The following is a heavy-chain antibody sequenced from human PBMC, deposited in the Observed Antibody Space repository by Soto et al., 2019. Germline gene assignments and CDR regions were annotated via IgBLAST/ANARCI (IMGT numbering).Heavy chain of an antibody. CDR1: GGSINNYY. D-gene: IGHD2-2*01. V-gene: IGHV4-4*07. Sequence: SETLSLTCTVSGGSINNYYWSWIRQPAGKGLEWIGQIYTSGSTNYNPSLKSRVTMSVDTSKNQFSLKLTSVTAADTAVYYCARTLVVPGARGWFDPWGQGTLVTV. J-gene: IGHJ5*02. CDR2: IYTSGST. CDR3: ARTLVVPGARGWFDP.